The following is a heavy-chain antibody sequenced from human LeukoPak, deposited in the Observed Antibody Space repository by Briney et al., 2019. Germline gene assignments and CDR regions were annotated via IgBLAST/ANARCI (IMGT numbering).Heavy chain of an antibody. CDR3: ARKSGYNAPWEY. Sequence: PSETLSLTCTVSGGSISSGSYYWSWIRQPPGKGLEWIGYIYYSGSTNYNPSLKSRVTISVDTSKNQFSLKLSSVTAADTAVYYCARKSGYNAPWEYWGQGTLVTVSS. CDR1: GGSISSGSYY. V-gene: IGHV4-61*01. J-gene: IGHJ4*02. CDR2: IYYSGST. D-gene: IGHD5-24*01.